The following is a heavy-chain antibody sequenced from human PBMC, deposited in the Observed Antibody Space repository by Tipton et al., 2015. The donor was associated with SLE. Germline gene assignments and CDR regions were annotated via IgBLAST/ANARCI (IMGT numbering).Heavy chain of an antibody. D-gene: IGHD5-24*01. CDR1: GGSISSSSYY. CDR3: ARVVDGFNICCFVR. Sequence: TLSLTCTVSGGSISSSSYYWGWIRQPPGQGLVWNGSIYYSGSTYYNPSLKSRVTISVDTSKNQFSLKLSSASAAETAVYSCARVVDGFNICCFVRGGRGTLVTSSS. J-gene: IGHJ2*01. CDR2: IYYSGST. V-gene: IGHV4-39*07.